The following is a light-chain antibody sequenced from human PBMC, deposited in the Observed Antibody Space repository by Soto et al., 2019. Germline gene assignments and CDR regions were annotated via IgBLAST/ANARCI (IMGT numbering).Light chain of an antibody. V-gene: IGLV2-14*01. CDR3: SSYTSSSTLVV. CDR1: SSDVGGYNY. J-gene: IGLJ2*01. Sequence: QSALTQPASVPGSPGQSITISCTGTSSDVGGYNYVSWYQQHPGKAPKLMIYDVSNRPSGVSNRFSGSKSGNTASLTISGLQAEDEADYYCSSYTSSSTLVVFGGGTKLPVL. CDR2: DVS.